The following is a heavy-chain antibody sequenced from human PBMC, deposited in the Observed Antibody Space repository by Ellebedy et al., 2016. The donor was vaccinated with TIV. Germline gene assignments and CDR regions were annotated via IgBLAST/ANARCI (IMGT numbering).Heavy chain of an antibody. CDR3: ARDQWLGRAYYFDS. CDR1: GFTFSNYW. Sequence: GVSLKISCATSGFTFSNYWMTWVRQAPGKGLEWVANIKQDGSEKYYVDSVKVRFSISRDNAKSALYLQMNSLTYEDTAVYYCARDQWLGRAYYFDSWGQGTLVTVSS. D-gene: IGHD6-19*01. CDR2: IKQDGSEK. J-gene: IGHJ4*02. V-gene: IGHV3-7*01.